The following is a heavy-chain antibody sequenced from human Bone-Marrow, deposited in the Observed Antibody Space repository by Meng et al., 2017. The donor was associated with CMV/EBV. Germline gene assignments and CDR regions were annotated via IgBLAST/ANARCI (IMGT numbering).Heavy chain of an antibody. CDR1: GYTFTGYY. CDR3: ARDRNTRYFPLILQPSGTTQQLLPSSLFAP. Sequence: ASVKVSCKASGYTFTGYYMHWVRQAPGQGLEWMGIINPSGGSTSYAQKFQGRVTMTRDTSTSTVYMELSSLRSEDTAVYYCARDRNTRYFPLILQPSGTTQQLLPSSLFAPWPQGTLVTFYS. D-gene: IGHD6-13*01. CDR2: INPSGGST. V-gene: IGHV1-46*01. J-gene: IGHJ5*02.